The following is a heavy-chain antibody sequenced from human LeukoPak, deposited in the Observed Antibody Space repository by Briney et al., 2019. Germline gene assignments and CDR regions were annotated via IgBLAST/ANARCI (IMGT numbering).Heavy chain of an antibody. CDR2: IYYSGST. V-gene: IGHV4-39*07. CDR3: ARAVVYGDYSWYFDY. CDR1: GDSISSSDYF. J-gene: IGHJ4*02. Sequence: SETLSLTCTVSGDSISSSDYFWGYIRQPPGKGLEWIGNIYYSGSTYYNPSLKSRVTISVETSKHQFSLKLSSVTAADTAVYYCARAVVYGDYSWYFDYWGQGTLVTVSS. D-gene: IGHD4-17*01.